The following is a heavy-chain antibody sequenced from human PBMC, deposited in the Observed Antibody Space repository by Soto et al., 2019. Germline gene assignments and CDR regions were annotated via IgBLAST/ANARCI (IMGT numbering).Heavy chain of an antibody. CDR3: ARDEWQQLVLLVY. D-gene: IGHD6-13*01. V-gene: IGHV1-18*01. CDR2: ISAYNGNT. Sequence: ASVKVSCKASGYTFTSHGFSWVRQAPGQGLEWMGWISAYNGNTNYAQKFQGRVTMTTDTSTSTAYMELRSLRSDDTAVYYCARDEWQQLVLLVYWGQGTLVTVSS. J-gene: IGHJ4*02. CDR1: GYTFTSHG.